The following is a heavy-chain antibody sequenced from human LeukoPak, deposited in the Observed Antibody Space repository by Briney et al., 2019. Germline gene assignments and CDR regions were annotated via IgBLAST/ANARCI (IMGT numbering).Heavy chain of an antibody. V-gene: IGHV3-48*04. CDR1: EFTFRSYS. D-gene: IGHD3-22*01. CDR3: ARDTDPMIAWGYFQH. Sequence: PGGSLRLSCAGSEFTFRSYSMHWVRQAPGKGLEWVSYISSSGSTIYYADSVKGRFTISRDNAKNSLYLQMNSLRAEDTAVYYCARDTDPMIAWGYFQHWGQGTLVTVSS. J-gene: IGHJ1*01. CDR2: ISSSGSTI.